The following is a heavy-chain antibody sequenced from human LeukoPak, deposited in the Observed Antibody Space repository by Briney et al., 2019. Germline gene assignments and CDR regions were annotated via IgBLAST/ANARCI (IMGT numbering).Heavy chain of an antibody. V-gene: IGHV3-66*02. CDR3: AGRRVLDASFDY. J-gene: IGHJ4*02. CDR2: IYSGDNT. Sequence: GGSLRLSCAASGFTVSNNYMSWVRQAPGKGLEWVSVIYSGDNTYYVESVKGRFTISRDNSKNTLFLQMNRLRAEDTAAYYCAGRRVLDASFDYWGQGTLVTVSS. D-gene: IGHD3-16*01. CDR1: GFTVSNNY.